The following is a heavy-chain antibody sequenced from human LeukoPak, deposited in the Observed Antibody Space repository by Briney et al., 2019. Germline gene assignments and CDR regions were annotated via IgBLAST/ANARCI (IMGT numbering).Heavy chain of an antibody. CDR1: AYTFTSYD. CDR3: ARGAPGSYCSGGSCPYFDY. J-gene: IGHJ4*02. D-gene: IGHD2-15*01. Sequence: GASVKVSCKASAYTFTSYDINWVRQGPGQGLEWVGWMNPNSGNTGYAQKFQGRVTMTRNTSRSTAYMALSSLRSEDTAVYYCARGAPGSYCSGGSCPYFDYWGQGTLISVSS. CDR2: MNPNSGNT. V-gene: IGHV1-8*01.